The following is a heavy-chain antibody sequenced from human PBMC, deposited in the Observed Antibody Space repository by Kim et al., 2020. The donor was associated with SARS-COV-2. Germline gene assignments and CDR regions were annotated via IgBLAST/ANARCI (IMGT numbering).Heavy chain of an antibody. Sequence: AGAVKGRFTNSRDNSKNTFYFQMTSLTNDDTAVYYCARAKVPIDFYSYMDVWGKGATVTVSS. V-gene: IGHV3-30*14. D-gene: IGHD2-21*01. CDR3: ARAKVPIDFYSYMDV. J-gene: IGHJ6*03.